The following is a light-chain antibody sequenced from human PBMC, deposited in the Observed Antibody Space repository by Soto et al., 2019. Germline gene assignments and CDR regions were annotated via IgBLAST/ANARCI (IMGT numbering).Light chain of an antibody. Sequence: EIVMTQSPATLSVSPGERATLSCRASHSVSSNLAWYQQKAGQAPRLLIYGASTRATGIPARFSGSGSGTEFTLTISSLQFEDFAVYFCQQYNTWPPDTFGQGTKLEIK. J-gene: IGKJ2*01. CDR1: HSVSSN. CDR3: QQYNTWPPDT. CDR2: GAS. V-gene: IGKV3-15*01.